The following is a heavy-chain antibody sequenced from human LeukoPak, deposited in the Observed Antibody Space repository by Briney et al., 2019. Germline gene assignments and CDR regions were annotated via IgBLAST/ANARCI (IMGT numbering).Heavy chain of an antibody. Sequence: ASVKVSCKASGYTFTSYDINWVRQAPGQGLEWMGWMNPNSGNTGYAQKFQGRVTMTRNTSISTAYMELSSLRSEDTAVYYCAIPYSSSWYFDYWGQGTLVTVSS. V-gene: IGHV1-8*01. CDR2: MNPNSGNT. CDR1: GYTFTSYD. CDR3: AIPYSSSWYFDY. J-gene: IGHJ4*02. D-gene: IGHD6-13*01.